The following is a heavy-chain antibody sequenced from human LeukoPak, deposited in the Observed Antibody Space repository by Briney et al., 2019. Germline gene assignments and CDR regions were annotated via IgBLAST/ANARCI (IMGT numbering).Heavy chain of an antibody. CDR1: GYTFTDYY. CDR3: ARDHGSTGAFDI. J-gene: IGHJ3*02. V-gene: IGHV1-2*02. CDR2: INPNSGDT. D-gene: IGHD6-13*01. Sequence: GASVKVSCKASGYTFTDYYMHWVRQAPGQGLEWMGWINPNSGDTNYAQKFQGRVTMTRDTSISTAYMELSRLRSDDTAVYYCARDHGSTGAFDIWGQGTMVTVSS.